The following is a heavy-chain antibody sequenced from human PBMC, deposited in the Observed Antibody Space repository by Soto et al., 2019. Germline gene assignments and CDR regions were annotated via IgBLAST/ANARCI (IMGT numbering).Heavy chain of an antibody. CDR2: IDNDWGTI. Sequence: GGSLRLSCAASGFTFSSYFMYWVRQAPGKGLVWVSCIDNDWGTIYYADSVKGRFTISRDNAKNTLYLQMNSLRAEDTAVYYCARGPYYYDSSGYGYWGQGTLVTVSS. CDR3: ARGPYYYDSSGYGY. V-gene: IGHV3-48*04. CDR1: GFTFSSYF. J-gene: IGHJ4*02. D-gene: IGHD3-22*01.